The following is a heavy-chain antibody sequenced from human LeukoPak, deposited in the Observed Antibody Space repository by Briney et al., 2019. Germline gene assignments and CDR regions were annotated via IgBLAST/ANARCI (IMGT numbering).Heavy chain of an antibody. V-gene: IGHV3-64D*09. J-gene: IGHJ4*02. CDR2: ISRNGDNT. CDR1: GFTFSSYA. D-gene: IGHD1-26*01. CDR3: VKGSGSYWGLVDY. Sequence: QPGGSLRLSCSASGFTFSSYAMHWVRQAPGKGLEYVATISRNGDNTYYPDSVKGRVTISRDNSKNTLYLQMSSLRAEDMAVYYCVKGSGSYWGLVDYWGQGTQVTVSS.